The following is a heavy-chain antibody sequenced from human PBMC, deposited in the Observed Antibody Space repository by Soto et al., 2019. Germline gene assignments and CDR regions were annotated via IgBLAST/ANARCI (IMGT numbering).Heavy chain of an antibody. J-gene: IGHJ4*02. CDR3: AHYCTTGVCSTNYYFDS. D-gene: IGHD2-8*01. Sequence: SETLSLTCTVSGDSISSGGDYWSWIRQHPGRGLEWIGYISYSGSTYYNPSLESRVTISLDTSKNQFSLKLSSVTAADTAIYSCAHYCTTGVCSTNYYFDSWGQGTLVTVSS. CDR1: GDSISSGGDY. V-gene: IGHV4-31*03. CDR2: ISYSGST.